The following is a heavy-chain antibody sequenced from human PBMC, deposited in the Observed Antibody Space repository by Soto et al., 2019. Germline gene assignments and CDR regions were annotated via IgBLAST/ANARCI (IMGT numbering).Heavy chain of an antibody. CDR2: IYYSGST. D-gene: IGHD2-21*01. CDR1: GGSISSYY. V-gene: IGHV4-59*01. Sequence: SETLSLTCTVSGGSISSYYWSWIRQPPGKGLEWIGYIYYSGSTNYNPSLKSRVTISVDTSKNQFSLKLSSVTAADTAVYYCARTDPYSNWFDPWGQGTLVTVSS. J-gene: IGHJ5*02. CDR3: ARTDPYSNWFDP.